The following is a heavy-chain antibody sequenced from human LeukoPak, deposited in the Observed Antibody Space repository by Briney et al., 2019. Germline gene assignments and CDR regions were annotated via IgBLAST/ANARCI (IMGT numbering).Heavy chain of an antibody. J-gene: IGHJ3*02. CDR1: GYTLTELS. V-gene: IGHV1-24*01. CDR2: FDPEDGET. D-gene: IGHD3-22*01. CDR3: ATDNYDSSGPVAFDI. Sequence: ASVKVSCKVSGYTLTELSMHWVRQAPGKGLEWMGGFDPEDGETIYAQKFQGRVTMTEDTSTDTAYMELSSLRSEDTAVYYCATDNYDSSGPVAFDIWGQGTMVTVSS.